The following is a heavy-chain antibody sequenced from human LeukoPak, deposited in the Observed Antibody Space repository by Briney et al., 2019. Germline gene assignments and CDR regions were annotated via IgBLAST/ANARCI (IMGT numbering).Heavy chain of an antibody. CDR3: AELGITMIGGV. J-gene: IGHJ6*04. CDR1: GFTFSSYS. CDR2: ISSSSTYI. Sequence: GGSLRLSCAASGFTFSSYSMNWVRQAPGKGLEWVSSISSSSTYIYYADSVKGRFTISRDNAKNSLYLQMNSLRAEDAAVYYCAELGITMIGGVWGKGTTVTISS. D-gene: IGHD3-10*02. V-gene: IGHV3-21*01.